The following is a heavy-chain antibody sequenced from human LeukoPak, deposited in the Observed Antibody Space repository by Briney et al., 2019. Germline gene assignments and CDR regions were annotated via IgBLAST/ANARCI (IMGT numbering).Heavy chain of an antibody. CDR1: GFTFSSYG. CDR2: ISYDGSNK. D-gene: IGHD6-13*01. V-gene: IGHV3-30*18. J-gene: IGHJ6*03. Sequence: GGSLRLSCAASGFTFSSYGMHWVRQAPGKGLEWVAVISYDGSNKYYADSVKGRFTISRDNSKNTLYLQMNSLRAEDTAVYYCAKDMYSSSRYRHYYYYYYMDVWGKGTTVTVSS. CDR3: AKDMYSSSRYRHYYYYYYMDV.